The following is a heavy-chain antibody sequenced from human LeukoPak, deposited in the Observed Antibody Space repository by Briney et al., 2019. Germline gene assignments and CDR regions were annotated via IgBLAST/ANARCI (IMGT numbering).Heavy chain of an antibody. J-gene: IGHJ4*02. CDR1: GFTFSSYA. V-gene: IGHV3-30-3*01. CDR3: ARGRTGTLAL. CDR2: ISYDGSNK. D-gene: IGHD1-1*01. Sequence: PGRSLRLSCAASGFTFSSYAMHWVRQAPGKGLEWVAVISYDGSNKYYADSVKGRFTISRDNSKNTLYLQMNSLRAGDTAVYYCARGRTGTLALWGQGTLVTVSS.